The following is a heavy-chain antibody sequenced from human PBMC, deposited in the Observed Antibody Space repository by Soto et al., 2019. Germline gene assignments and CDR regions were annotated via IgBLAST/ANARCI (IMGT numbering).Heavy chain of an antibody. Sequence: GGSLRLSCAASGSTFSSYGMHWVRQAPGKGLEWVAVISYDGSNKYYADSVKGRFTISRDNSKNTLYLQMNSLRAEDTAVYYCAKDLYYYDSSGQTPTDYWGQGTLVTVSS. CDR2: ISYDGSNK. V-gene: IGHV3-30*18. CDR1: GSTFSSYG. CDR3: AKDLYYYDSSGQTPTDY. J-gene: IGHJ4*02. D-gene: IGHD3-22*01.